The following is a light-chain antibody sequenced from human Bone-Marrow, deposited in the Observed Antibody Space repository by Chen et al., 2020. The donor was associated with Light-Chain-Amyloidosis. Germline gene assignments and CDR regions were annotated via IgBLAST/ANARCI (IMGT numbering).Light chain of an antibody. Sequence: QSALTQPASVSGSPGQSITISCTGTSSDVGGDNHVSWYQQHPDKAPKLMIYEVTNQPSWVPDRFSGSKSDNTASLTSSGLQTEDEADYFCSSYTITNTLVFGSGTRVTVL. CDR2: EVT. V-gene: IGLV2-14*01. CDR3: SSYTITNTLV. J-gene: IGLJ1*01. CDR1: SSDVGGDNH.